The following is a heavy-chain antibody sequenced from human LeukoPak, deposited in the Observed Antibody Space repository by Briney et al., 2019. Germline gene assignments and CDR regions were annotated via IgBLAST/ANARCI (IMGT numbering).Heavy chain of an antibody. CDR2: IYYSGST. CDR1: GGSFSGYY. V-gene: IGHV4-59*01. Sequence: SETLSLTCAVYGGSFSGYYWSWIRQPPGKGLEWIGYIYYSGSTNYNPSLKSRVTISVDTSKNQFSLKLSSVTAADTAVYYCARARPDGMGIWHNWFDPWGQGTLVTVSS. J-gene: IGHJ5*02. CDR3: ARARPDGMGIWHNWFDP. D-gene: IGHD6-13*01.